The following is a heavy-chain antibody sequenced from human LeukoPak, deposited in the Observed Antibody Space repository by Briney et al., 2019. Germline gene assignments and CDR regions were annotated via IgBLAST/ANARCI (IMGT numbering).Heavy chain of an antibody. J-gene: IGHJ4*02. D-gene: IGHD5-12*01. Sequence: GASVKVSCKASGYTFTSYGISWVRQAPGQGLEWMGWISAYNGNTNYAQKLQGRVTMTTDTSTSTAYMELRSLRSDDTAVYYCARGAVATIPPTLFDYWGQGTLVTVSS. V-gene: IGHV1-18*01. CDR3: ARGAVATIPPTLFDY. CDR1: GYTFTSYG. CDR2: ISAYNGNT.